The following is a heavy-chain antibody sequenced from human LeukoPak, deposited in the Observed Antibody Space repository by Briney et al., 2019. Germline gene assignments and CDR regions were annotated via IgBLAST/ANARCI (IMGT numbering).Heavy chain of an antibody. CDR2: IWYDGSNK. D-gene: IGHD6-13*01. V-gene: IGHV3-33*08. CDR1: GFTFSSYA. CDR3: ARDLGSSWYGGADY. Sequence: GGSLRLSCAASGFTFSSYAMSWVRQAPGKGLEWVAVIWYDGSNKYYADSVKGRFTISRDNSKNTLYLQMNSLRAEDTAVYYCARDLGSSWYGGADYWGQGTLVTVSS. J-gene: IGHJ4*02.